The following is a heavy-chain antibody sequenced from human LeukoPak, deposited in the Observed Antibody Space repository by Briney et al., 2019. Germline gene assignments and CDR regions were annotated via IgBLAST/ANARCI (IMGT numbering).Heavy chain of an antibody. CDR2: IYYSGST. J-gene: IGHJ4*02. Sequence: SETLSLTCTVSGGSISSYYWSWIRQPPGKGLEWIGYIYYSGSTNYNPSLKSRVTISVDTSKNQFSLKLSSVTAADTAVYYCARRNYGSGSYYIDYWGQGTLVTVSS. D-gene: IGHD3-10*01. V-gene: IGHV4-59*01. CDR1: GGSISSYY. CDR3: ARRNYGSGSYYIDY.